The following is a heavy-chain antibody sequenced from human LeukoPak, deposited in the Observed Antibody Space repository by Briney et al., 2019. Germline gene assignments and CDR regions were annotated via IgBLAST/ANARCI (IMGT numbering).Heavy chain of an antibody. J-gene: IGHJ3*02. V-gene: IGHV3-30-3*01. Sequence: PGRSLRLSCAASGFTFSSYAMHWVRQAPGKGLEWVAVISYDGSNKYYADSVKGRFTISRDNSKNTLYLQMNRLRAEDTAVYYCARTYDSSGYYLFDAFDIWGQGTMVTVSS. CDR2: ISYDGSNK. CDR1: GFTFSSYA. CDR3: ARTYDSSGYYLFDAFDI. D-gene: IGHD3-22*01.